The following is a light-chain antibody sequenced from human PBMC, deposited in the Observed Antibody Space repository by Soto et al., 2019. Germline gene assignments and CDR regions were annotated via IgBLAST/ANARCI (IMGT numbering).Light chain of an antibody. CDR3: QQRSNWPPT. Sequence: EIVLTQSPATLSLSPGKRATLCCRASQSVNSYLAWYQQKPGQAPRLLIYDASNRATGIPTRFSGSGSGTDFTLTISSLEPEDFAVYYCQQRSNWPPTFGQGTRLEIK. CDR2: DAS. V-gene: IGKV3-11*01. J-gene: IGKJ5*01. CDR1: QSVNSY.